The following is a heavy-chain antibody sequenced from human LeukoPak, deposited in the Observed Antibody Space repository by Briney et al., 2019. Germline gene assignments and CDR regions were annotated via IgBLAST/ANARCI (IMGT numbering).Heavy chain of an antibody. CDR3: AILLEDYAFSTGSAKDY. Sequence: GASVKVSCKASGYTFTSYGISWVRQAPGQGLEWMGWISAYNGNTNYAQKLQGRVTMTTDTSTSTAYMELSSLRSDDTAVYYCAILLEDYAFSTGSAKDYWGQGTLVTVSS. CDR1: GYTFTSYG. CDR2: ISAYNGNT. J-gene: IGHJ4*02. V-gene: IGHV1-18*01. D-gene: IGHD3-3*01.